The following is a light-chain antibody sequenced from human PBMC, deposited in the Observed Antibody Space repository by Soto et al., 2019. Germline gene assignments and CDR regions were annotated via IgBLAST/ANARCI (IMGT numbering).Light chain of an antibody. CDR1: QSVSSN. CDR2: GAS. Sequence: EIVMTQSPATLSVSPGERATLSCRASQSVSSNLAWYQQKPGQAPRLLIYGASTRATGIPARLSGSGSGTEFTLTITSLQSQDFAVYYCQQYNNWPPAFGRETKVDIK. V-gene: IGKV3-15*01. J-gene: IGKJ3*01. CDR3: QQYNNWPPA.